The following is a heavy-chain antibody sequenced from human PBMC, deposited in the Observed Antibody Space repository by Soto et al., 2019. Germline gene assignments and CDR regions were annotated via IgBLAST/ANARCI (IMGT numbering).Heavy chain of an antibody. V-gene: IGHV4-31*01. CDR3: GRDPAP. Sequence: QVQLQESGPGLVKPSQTLSLTCTVSGGSISSGGYYWSWIRQHPGKGLEWIGYIYNSGSTYYNPSLHSPVTKSADTSENQFSLKLSSVAAAGPAVSYCGRDPAPWGQGTLVTVSS. CDR1: GGSISSGGYY. J-gene: IGHJ5*02. CDR2: IYNSGST.